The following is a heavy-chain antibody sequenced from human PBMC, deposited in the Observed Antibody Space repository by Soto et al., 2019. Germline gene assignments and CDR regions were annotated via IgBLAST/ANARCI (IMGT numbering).Heavy chain of an antibody. CDR1: GYNFANFW. Sequence: GESLKISCKGSGYNFANFWIGWVRQMPGKGLEWMGMIFPGDSDTKNSPSLEGQITMSVDKSISTAYLQWSSLKASDTAMYYCARRAYYYDSSGYPDYWGQGTLVTVSS. CDR2: IFPGDSDT. J-gene: IGHJ4*02. V-gene: IGHV5-51*01. D-gene: IGHD3-22*01. CDR3: ARRAYYYDSSGYPDY.